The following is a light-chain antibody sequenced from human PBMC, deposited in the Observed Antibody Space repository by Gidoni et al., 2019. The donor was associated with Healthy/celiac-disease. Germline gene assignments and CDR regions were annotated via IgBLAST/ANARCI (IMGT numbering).Light chain of an antibody. Sequence: EIVMTQSPATLSVSPVERATLSCRASQSVSSNLAWYQQKPGQAPRRLIYCASPRATGIPARFSGSGSGTEFTLTISSLQSEDFAVYYCQQYNNWPPTFGQGTKVEIK. CDR2: CAS. CDR1: QSVSSN. V-gene: IGKV3-15*01. J-gene: IGKJ1*01. CDR3: QQYNNWPPT.